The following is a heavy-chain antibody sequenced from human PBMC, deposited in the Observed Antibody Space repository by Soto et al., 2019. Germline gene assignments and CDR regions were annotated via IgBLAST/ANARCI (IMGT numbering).Heavy chain of an antibody. D-gene: IGHD4-17*01. CDR3: GRCHGAGSY. CDR2: ISSTGKNI. Sequence: QVRLVESGGDLVKPGESLRLSCVASGFTFIDYYMNWVRQAPGKGLEWISYISSTGKNIYYSDSVKGRFIVSRDNAKNSLFLQMNSLTADDTAVYYCGRCHGAGSYWGQGTRLTVSS. V-gene: IGHV3-11*01. CDR1: GFTFIDYY. J-gene: IGHJ4*02.